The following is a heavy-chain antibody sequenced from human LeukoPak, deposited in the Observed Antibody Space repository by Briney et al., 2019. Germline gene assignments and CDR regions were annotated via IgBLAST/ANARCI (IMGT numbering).Heavy chain of an antibody. Sequence: GSLRLSCAASGFTFDDYGMSWVHQAPGKGLEWVSGINWNGGSTGYADSVKGRFTISRDNAKNSLYLQMNSLRAEDTALYYCARVTYSYGYLNYYYGMDVWGQGTTVTVSS. CDR1: GFTFDDYG. CDR2: INWNGGST. V-gene: IGHV3-20*04. CDR3: ARVTYSYGYLNYYYGMDV. D-gene: IGHD5-18*01. J-gene: IGHJ6*02.